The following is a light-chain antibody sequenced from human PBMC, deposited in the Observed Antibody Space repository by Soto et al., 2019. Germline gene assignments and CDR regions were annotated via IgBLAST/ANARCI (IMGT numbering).Light chain of an antibody. V-gene: IGLV2-14*03. Sequence: QSALTQPASVSGSPGQSITISCTGTSSDVGNNNYVSWYQHNPGRAPKVMICDVTNRPSGVSNRFSGSKSGNTASLTISGLQAEDEADYYCSSFTGSSYVFGTGTKVTGL. CDR3: SSFTGSSYV. J-gene: IGLJ1*01. CDR1: SSDVGNNNY. CDR2: DVT.